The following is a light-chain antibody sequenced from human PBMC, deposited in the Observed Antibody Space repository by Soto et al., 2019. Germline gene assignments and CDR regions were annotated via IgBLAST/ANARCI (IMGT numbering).Light chain of an antibody. CDR3: MQALQTPFT. CDR2: LGS. Sequence: DIVMTQSPLSLPVTPGEPASISCRSSQSLLHSNGYSHLNWYLQKPGQSPQLLIYLGSNRASGVPDRFSGSESGTEFTLKISRVEAEDVGFYYCMQALQTPFTFGPGTKVDIK. J-gene: IGKJ3*01. CDR1: QSLLHSNGYSH. V-gene: IGKV2-28*01.